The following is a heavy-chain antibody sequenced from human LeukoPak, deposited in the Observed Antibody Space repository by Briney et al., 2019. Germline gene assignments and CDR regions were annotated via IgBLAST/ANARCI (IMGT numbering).Heavy chain of an antibody. CDR3: ARDDVGATNKRDYYYGMDV. CDR2: IYSGGST. J-gene: IGHJ6*02. D-gene: IGHD1-26*01. CDR1: GFTVSSNY. V-gene: IGHV3-53*05. Sequence: GGSLRLSCAASGFTVSSNYMSWVRQAPGKGLEWVSVIYSGGSTYYADSVKGRFTISRDNSKNTLYLQMNSLRAEDTAVYYCARDDVGATNKRDYYYGMDVWGQGTTVTVSS.